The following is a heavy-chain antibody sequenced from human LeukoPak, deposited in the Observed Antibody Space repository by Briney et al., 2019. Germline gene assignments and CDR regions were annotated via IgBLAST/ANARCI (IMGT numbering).Heavy chain of an antibody. V-gene: IGHV1-8*01. CDR3: ARTSARRSDYVWGSYRYTSKYYFDY. CDR1: GYTLTSYD. J-gene: IGHJ4*02. Sequence: ASVRVSCKASGYTLTSYDINWVRQATGQGLEWMGWMNPNSGNTGYAQKFQGRVTMTRNTSISTAYMELSSLRSEDTAVYYCARTSARRSDYVWGSYRYTSKYYFDYWGQGTLVTVSS. CDR2: MNPNSGNT. D-gene: IGHD3-16*02.